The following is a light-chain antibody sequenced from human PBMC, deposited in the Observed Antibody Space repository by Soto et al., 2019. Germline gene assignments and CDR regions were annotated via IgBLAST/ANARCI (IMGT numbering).Light chain of an antibody. CDR2: GAS. CDR3: QQYGSPPIT. CDR1: QSVSSN. J-gene: IGKJ5*01. V-gene: IGKV3-20*01. Sequence: IAVTQSAAALSVSPGKRATLSCRASQSVSSNLAWYQQKPGQAPRLLIYGASSRATGIPDRFSGSGSGTDFTLTISRLEPEDFAVYYCQQYGSPPITFGQGTRLEIK.